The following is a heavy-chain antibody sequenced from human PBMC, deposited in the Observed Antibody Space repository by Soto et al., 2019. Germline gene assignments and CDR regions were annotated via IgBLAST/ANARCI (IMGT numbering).Heavy chain of an antibody. CDR2: VNPILSMS. CDR1: GDTFSFYS. CDR3: ATSYGSGYRAFDY. V-gene: IGHV1-69*04. D-gene: IGHD3-10*01. J-gene: IGHJ4*02. Sequence: QVQLVQSGAEVKRPGSSVKVSCKASGDTFSFYSINWVRQAPGLGLEWMGRVNPILSMSNYAQRFQGRVTTTGDKSTSTAATELSGLRSGDTAMYYCATSYGSGYRAFDYWGQGALVTVSS.